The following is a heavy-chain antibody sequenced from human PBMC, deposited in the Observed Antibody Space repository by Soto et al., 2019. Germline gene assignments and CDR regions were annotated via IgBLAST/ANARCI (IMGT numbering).Heavy chain of an antibody. CDR3: ARPHGGSSGWDNWFDP. CDR1: GGSISSYY. V-gene: IGHV4-59*08. Sequence: SETLSLTCTVSGGSISSYYWSWIRQTPEKGLEWIGYVNDNWGSNYNPSLKSRVAISLDTSKRQFSLRLTSVTATDTGVYYCARPHGGSSGWDNWFDPWGQGTLVTVSS. D-gene: IGHD6-25*01. J-gene: IGHJ5*02. CDR2: VNDNWGS.